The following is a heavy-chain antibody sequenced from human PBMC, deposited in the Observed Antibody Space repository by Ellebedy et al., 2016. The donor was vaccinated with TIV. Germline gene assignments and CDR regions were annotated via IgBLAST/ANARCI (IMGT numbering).Heavy chain of an antibody. CDR2: IYDSGST. D-gene: IGHD2-2*01. CDR3: ARLSTGSYYFYYMDV. CDR1: GGSISSSYYY. J-gene: IGHJ6*03. V-gene: IGHV4-39*01. Sequence: SETLSLXCTVSGGSISSSYYYWGWIRQPPGKGLDWIGCIYDSGSTYYNASLKSRATISIDTSKNQFSLKLSSVTAADTAVYYCARLSTGSYYFYYMDVWGKGTTVTVSS.